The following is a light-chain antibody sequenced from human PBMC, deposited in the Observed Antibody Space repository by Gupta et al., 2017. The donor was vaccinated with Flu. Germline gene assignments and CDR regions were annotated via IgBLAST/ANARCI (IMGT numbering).Light chain of an antibody. CDR2: TAS. V-gene: IGKV1-6*01. Sequence: AIQMTQSPSSLSASVGDRVTITCRASQDIRNTLGWYQQKPGKAPKLLIYTASTLQSGVPSRFSGSGSGTDFTLTISSLQPEDFATYYCLHDYNYPHTFGGGTKVEIK. CDR3: LHDYNYPHT. J-gene: IGKJ4*01. CDR1: QDIRNT.